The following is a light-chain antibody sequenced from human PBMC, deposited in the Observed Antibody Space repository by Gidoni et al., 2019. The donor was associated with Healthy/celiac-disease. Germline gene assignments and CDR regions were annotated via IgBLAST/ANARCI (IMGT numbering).Light chain of an antibody. Sequence: DIQMTQSPSSLSASVGDRVTITCRASQSISSYLNWYQQKPGKAPKLLIYAASSLQSGVPSRFSGSGSGTDFTLTISSLQPEDFATYYCQQSYSTVTFGGGIKVEIK. V-gene: IGKV1-39*01. J-gene: IGKJ4*01. CDR2: AAS. CDR1: QSISSY. CDR3: QQSYSTVT.